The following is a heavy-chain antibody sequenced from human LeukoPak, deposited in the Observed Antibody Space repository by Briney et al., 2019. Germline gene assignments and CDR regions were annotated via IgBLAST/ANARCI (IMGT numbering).Heavy chain of an antibody. V-gene: IGHV3-30*18. CDR1: GFTFNSYS. CDR3: AKSFYDSGGYYGIIDY. CDR2: ISYDGTNE. J-gene: IGHJ4*02. D-gene: IGHD3-22*01. Sequence: PGGSLRLSCAASGFTFNSYSMYWVRQAPGKGLEWVAVISYDGTNEYYADSVKGRFTIFRDNSKNTLHLQMNSLRVEGAAVYYCAKSFYDSGGYYGIIDYWGQGTLVTVSS.